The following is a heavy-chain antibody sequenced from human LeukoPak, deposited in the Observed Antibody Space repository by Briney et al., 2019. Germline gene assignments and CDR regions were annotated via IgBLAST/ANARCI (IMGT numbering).Heavy chain of an antibody. J-gene: IGHJ6*03. CDR3: ARRSYGTYYYYYMDV. D-gene: IGHD1-26*01. CDR1: GGSFSGYY. V-gene: IGHV4-34*01. CDR2: INHSGST. Sequence: SETLSLTCAVYGGSFSGYYWSWIRQPPGKGLEWIGEINHSGSTNYNPSLKSRVTISVDTSKNQFSLKLSSVTAADTAVYYCARRSYGTYYYYYMDVWGKGTTVTVSS.